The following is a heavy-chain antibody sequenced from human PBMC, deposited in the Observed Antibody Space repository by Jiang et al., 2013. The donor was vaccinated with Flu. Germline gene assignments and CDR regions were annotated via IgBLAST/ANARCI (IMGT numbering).Heavy chain of an antibody. CDR1: GDSVSTNTGA. CDR2: TYYRSQWNF. CDR3: ASGFYY. Sequence: GLVKPSQTLSLTCAISGDSVSTNTGAWDWVRQSPSRGLEWLGRTYYRSQWNFHYGESVKNRITISPDTSKNQFSLHLNSVTPEDTAVYYCASGFYYWGQGILVTVSS. J-gene: IGHJ4*02. V-gene: IGHV6-1*01.